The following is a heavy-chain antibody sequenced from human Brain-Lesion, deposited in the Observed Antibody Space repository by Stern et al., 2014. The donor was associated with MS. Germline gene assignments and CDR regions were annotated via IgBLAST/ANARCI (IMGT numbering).Heavy chain of an antibody. CDR2: LFNSGST. CDR3: ARGRVVPGFQYYATDV. J-gene: IGHJ6*02. D-gene: IGHD2-2*01. CDR1: GGPISSGGYY. Sequence: QLQLQESGPGLVKPSQTLSLSCTVSGGPISSGGYYWSWIRQPAGKGLEWIGRLFNSGSTSYNPSRKSRVTISIDTSKNQFSLRLNSMTAADTAVYYCARGRVVPGFQYYATDVWGQGTTVIVSS. V-gene: IGHV4-61*02.